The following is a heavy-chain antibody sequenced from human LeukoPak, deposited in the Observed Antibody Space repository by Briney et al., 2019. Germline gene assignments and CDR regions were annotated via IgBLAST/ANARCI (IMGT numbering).Heavy chain of an antibody. CDR1: GFTFSSYG. V-gene: IGHV3-30*18. CDR2: ISYDGSNK. Sequence: PGRSLRLSCAASGFTFSSYGMHWVRQAPGKGLEWVAVISYDGSNKYYADSVKGRFTISRDNSKNTLYLQMNSLRDEDTAVYYCAKVDILTGAPSVYWYYGMDVWGKGTTVTVSS. D-gene: IGHD3-9*01. CDR3: AKVDILTGAPSVYWYYGMDV. J-gene: IGHJ6*04.